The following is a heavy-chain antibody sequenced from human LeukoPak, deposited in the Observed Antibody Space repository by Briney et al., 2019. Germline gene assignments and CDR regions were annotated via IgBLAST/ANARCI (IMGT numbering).Heavy chain of an antibody. J-gene: IGHJ4*02. V-gene: IGHV4-34*01. Sequence: PSETLSLTCAVYGGSFSGYYWSWIRQPPGKGLERIGEINHSGSTNYNPSLKSRVTISVDTSKNQFSLKLSSVTAADTAVYYCARGPPYYYGSGSYYRPLDYWGQGTLVTVSS. CDR3: ARGPPYYYGSGSYYRPLDY. CDR2: INHSGST. CDR1: GGSFSGYY. D-gene: IGHD3-10*01.